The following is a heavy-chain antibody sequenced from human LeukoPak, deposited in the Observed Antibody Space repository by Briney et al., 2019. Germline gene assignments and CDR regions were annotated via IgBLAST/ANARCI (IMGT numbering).Heavy chain of an antibody. CDR1: GFTFSSYG. J-gene: IGHJ4*02. Sequence: GGSLRLSCAASGFTFSSYGMHWVRRAPGKGLEWVAVIWYDGSNKYYADSVKGRFTISRDNSKNTLYLQMNSLRAEDTAVYYCAKGYSYGYDYWGQGTLVTVSS. CDR2: IWYDGSNK. V-gene: IGHV3-33*06. CDR3: AKGYSYGYDY. D-gene: IGHD5-18*01.